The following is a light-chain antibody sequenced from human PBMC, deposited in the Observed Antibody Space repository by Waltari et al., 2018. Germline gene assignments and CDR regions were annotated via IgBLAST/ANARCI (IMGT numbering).Light chain of an antibody. CDR3: SSYAVSNNLL. V-gene: IGLV2-8*01. J-gene: IGLJ2*01. Sequence: QSALTQPPSASGSPGQSVTISCTGTSRDVGGYKYVSWYQTHPGKAPRLIIYEVNRRPSGVPDRFSGSKSGNTASLTVSGLQAEDEADYYCSSYAVSNNLLFGGGTKLTVL. CDR2: EVN. CDR1: SRDVGGYKY.